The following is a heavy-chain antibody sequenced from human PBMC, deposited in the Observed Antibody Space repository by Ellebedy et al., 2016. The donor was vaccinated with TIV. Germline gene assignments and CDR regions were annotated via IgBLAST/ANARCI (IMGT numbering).Heavy chain of an antibody. Sequence: GESLKISCAASGFIFSDSWMHWVRQAPGKGPEWVARINGDGTYTAYGDSVKGRFTISRDNSKNTLYLQMNSLRAEDTAVYYCASHWLIDAFDIWGQGTMVTVSS. V-gene: IGHV3-74*03. CDR1: GFIFSDSW. CDR2: INGDGTYT. J-gene: IGHJ3*02. D-gene: IGHD3-9*01. CDR3: ASHWLIDAFDI.